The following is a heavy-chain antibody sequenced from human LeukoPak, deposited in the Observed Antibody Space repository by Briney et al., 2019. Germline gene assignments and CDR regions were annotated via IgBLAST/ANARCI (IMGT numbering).Heavy chain of an antibody. CDR1: GFTFSSYA. D-gene: IGHD3-3*01. J-gene: IGHJ4*02. V-gene: IGHV3-30-3*01. CDR3: ARAVTLRPSYYDFWSGSLSPVDY. CDR2: ISYDGSNK. Sequence: GGSLRPSCAASGFTFSSYAMHWVRQAPGKGLEWVAVISYDGSNKYYADSVKGRFTISRDNSKNTLYLQMNSLRAEDTAVYYCARAVTLRPSYYDFWSGSLSPVDYWGQGTLVTVSS.